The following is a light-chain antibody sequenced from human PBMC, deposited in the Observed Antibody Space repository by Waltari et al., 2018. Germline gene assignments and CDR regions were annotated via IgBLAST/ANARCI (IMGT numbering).Light chain of an antibody. V-gene: IGKV1-39*01. CDR1: QSITNY. J-gene: IGKJ3*01. Sequence: DIQMTQSPSSLSASVGDRVTMTCRASQSITNYLSWYQHKLGEAPNLLVYDASTLVSGVPSRFNGSGSGTEFTLTISSLQPKDLATYYCLQTYSTLMFSFGPGTKVDL. CDR3: LQTYSTLMFS. CDR2: DAS.